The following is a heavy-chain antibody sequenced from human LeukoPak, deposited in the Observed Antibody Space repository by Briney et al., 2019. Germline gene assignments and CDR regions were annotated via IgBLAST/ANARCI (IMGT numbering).Heavy chain of an antibody. J-gene: IGHJ4*02. CDR3: ARRYTSTNGDYGDY. Sequence: GESLKISSKGSGYSFTSYWIGWVRQMPGKGLEWMGIIYPGDSDTRYSPSFHGQVTISADKSISTSYLQWSSLKAPDTAMYYCARRYTSTNGDYGDYWGQGTLVTVSS. D-gene: IGHD4-17*01. V-gene: IGHV5-51*01. CDR1: GYSFTSYW. CDR2: IYPGDSDT.